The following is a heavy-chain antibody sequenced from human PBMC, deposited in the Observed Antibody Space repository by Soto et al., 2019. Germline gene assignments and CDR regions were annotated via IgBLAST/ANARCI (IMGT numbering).Heavy chain of an antibody. CDR1: GYTFTSYG. CDR2: ISAYNGNT. Sequence: ASVKVSCKASGYTFTSYGMSWVRQAPGQGLEWMGWISAYNGNTNYAQKLQGRVTVTTDTSTSTAYMELRSLRSDDTAVYYCATEHYDILTGYYMGSDYWGQGTLVTVSS. J-gene: IGHJ4*02. CDR3: ATEHYDILTGYYMGSDY. V-gene: IGHV1-18*01. D-gene: IGHD3-9*01.